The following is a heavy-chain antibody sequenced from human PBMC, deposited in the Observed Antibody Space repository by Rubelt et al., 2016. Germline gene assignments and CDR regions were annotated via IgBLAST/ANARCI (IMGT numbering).Heavy chain of an antibody. J-gene: IGHJ5*02. CDR3: ARGGYSFGIDL. CDR2: IFHSGGT. CDR1: GASIISGGFY. V-gene: IGHV4-31*03. Sequence: QVQLQESGPGLVKPSQTLSLTCTVSGASIISGGFYWTWVRQHPGEGLEWIGHIFHSGGTYYSPSLTGRVTISADASKNQGSLKLTSVTAADTAVYYCARGGYSFGIDLWGQGTLVTVSS. D-gene: IGHD5-18*01.